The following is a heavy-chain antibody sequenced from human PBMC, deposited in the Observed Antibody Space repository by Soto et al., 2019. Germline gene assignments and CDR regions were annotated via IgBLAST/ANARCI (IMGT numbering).Heavy chain of an antibody. CDR2: IIPLTETP. V-gene: IGHV1-69*13. CDR3: AHLNTRGYYFDY. J-gene: IGHJ4*02. Sequence: SVKVSCKASGGTFSNYAISWVRQAPGHGLEWVGGIIPLTETPVYAQTVQGRLTITADEITSAAYMELSSLRSDDTAVYYCAHLNTRGYYFDYWGQGALVTVSS. CDR1: GGTFSNYA.